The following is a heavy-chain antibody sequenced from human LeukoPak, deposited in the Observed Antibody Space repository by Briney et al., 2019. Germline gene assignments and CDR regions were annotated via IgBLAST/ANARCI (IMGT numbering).Heavy chain of an antibody. J-gene: IGHJ4*02. CDR1: GGSISSSSYY. V-gene: IGHV4-39*01. D-gene: IGHD3-22*01. Sequence: PSETLSLTCTVSGGSISSSSYYWGWIRQPPGKGLEWIGSIYYSGSTYYNPSLKSRVTISVDTSKNQFSLKLSSVSAADTAVYYCAPLFAYYYDSSGYLWGQGTLVTVSS. CDR3: APLFAYYYDSSGYL. CDR2: IYYSGST.